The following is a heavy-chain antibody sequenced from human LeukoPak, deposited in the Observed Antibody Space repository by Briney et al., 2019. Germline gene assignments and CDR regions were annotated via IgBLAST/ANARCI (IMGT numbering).Heavy chain of an antibody. Sequence: ASVKVSCKASGGTFSSYAISWVRQAPGQGLEWMGRIIPILGIANYAQKFQGRVTITADKPTSTAYMELSSLRSEDTAVYYCARTSYYGMDVWGQGTTVTVSS. V-gene: IGHV1-69*04. CDR1: GGTFSSYA. J-gene: IGHJ6*02. CDR2: IIPILGIA. CDR3: ARTSYYGMDV.